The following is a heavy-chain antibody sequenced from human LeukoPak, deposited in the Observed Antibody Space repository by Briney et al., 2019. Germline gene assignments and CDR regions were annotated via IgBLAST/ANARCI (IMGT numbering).Heavy chain of an antibody. J-gene: IGHJ6*03. CDR3: ARLSDEDSSGYSYYYYYYMDV. CDR1: GFTSSNYA. D-gene: IGHD3-22*01. CDR2: ISSSGSTI. Sequence: GGSLRLSCAASGFTSSNYAMSWVRQAPGKGVEWVSYISSSGSTIYYADSVKGRFTISRDNAKNSLYLQMNSLRAEDTAVYYCARLSDEDSSGYSYYYYYYMDVWGKGTTVTISS. V-gene: IGHV3-48*03.